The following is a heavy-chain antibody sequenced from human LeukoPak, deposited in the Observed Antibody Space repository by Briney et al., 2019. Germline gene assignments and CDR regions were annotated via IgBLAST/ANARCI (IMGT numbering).Heavy chain of an antibody. J-gene: IGHJ4*02. CDR1: GFTFSSYE. V-gene: IGHV3-48*03. D-gene: IGHD1-26*01. Sequence: GGSLRLSCAASGFTFSSYEMNWVRQAPGKGLEWVSYISSSGSTIYYADSVKGRLTISRDNAKNSLYLQMNSLRAEDTAVYYCASLDRGSYYSFDYWGQGTLVTVSS. CDR2: ISSSGSTI. CDR3: ASLDRGSYYSFDY.